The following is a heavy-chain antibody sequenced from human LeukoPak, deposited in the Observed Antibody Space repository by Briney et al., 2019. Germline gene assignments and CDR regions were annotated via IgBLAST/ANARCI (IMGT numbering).Heavy chain of an antibody. CDR3: ARDTYSSSWYPYYYYYMDV. V-gene: IGHV4-38-2*02. J-gene: IGHJ6*03. Sequence: SETLSLTCTVSGYSISSGHYWGWIRQPPGKGLEWIGSTYHSGITYYNPSLKSRVTISVDTSKNQFSLNLSSVTAADTAVYYCARDTYSSSWYPYYYYYMDVWGKGTTVTVSS. D-gene: IGHD6-13*01. CDR1: GYSISSGHY. CDR2: TYHSGIT.